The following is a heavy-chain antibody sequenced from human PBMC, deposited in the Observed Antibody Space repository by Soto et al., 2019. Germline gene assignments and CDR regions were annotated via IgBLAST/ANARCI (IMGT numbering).Heavy chain of an antibody. CDR2: IIPIFGTA. J-gene: IGHJ6*02. CDR3: ARDGYRGYYYMKPLYGMDV. CDR1: GVTFSSYA. D-gene: IGHD5-12*01. V-gene: IGHV1-69*13. Sequence: SVKVSCKASGVTFSSYAISWVRQAPGQGLEWMGGIIPIFGTANYEQKLQGRVTITADESTSTAYMELSSLRSEDTAVYYCARDGYRGYYYMKPLYGMDVWGQGTTVTVSS.